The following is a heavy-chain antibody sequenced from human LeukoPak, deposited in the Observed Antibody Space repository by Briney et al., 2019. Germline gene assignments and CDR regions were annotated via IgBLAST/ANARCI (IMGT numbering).Heavy chain of an antibody. V-gene: IGHV3-66*01. J-gene: IGHJ3*02. Sequence: GGSLRLSCAASGFTFSSYEMNWVRQAPGKGLEWVSVICAGGSTYYADSVKGRSTISRDSSKNTLYLQVNSLRAEDTAVYYCARVAKPNQWLVWAFDIWGQGTMVTVSS. CDR3: ARVAKPNQWLVWAFDI. CDR2: ICAGGST. CDR1: GFTFSSYE. D-gene: IGHD6-19*01.